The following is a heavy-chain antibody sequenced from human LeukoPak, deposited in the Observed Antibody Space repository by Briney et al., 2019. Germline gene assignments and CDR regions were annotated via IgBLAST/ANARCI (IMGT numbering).Heavy chain of an antibody. J-gene: IGHJ4*02. CDR2: ISSSGDST. CDR3: AKSMYYDSTGDKKYYFEY. D-gene: IGHD3-22*01. CDR1: GFTFSTYA. V-gene: IGHV3-23*01. Sequence: GGSLRLSCAASGFTFSTYAMTWVRQAPGKGLEWVSGISSSGDSTYYADSVKGRFTISRDNSKNAPYLQMNSLRAEDTAVYYCAKSMYYDSTGDKKYYFEYWGQGTLVTVSS.